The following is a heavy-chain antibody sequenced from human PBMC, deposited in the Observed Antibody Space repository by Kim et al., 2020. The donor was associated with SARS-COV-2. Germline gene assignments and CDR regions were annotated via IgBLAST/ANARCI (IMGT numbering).Heavy chain of an antibody. J-gene: IGHJ3*02. CDR1: GFTVSSNY. CDR3: ARACTPSPFGRAFDI. V-gene: IGHV3-53*01. Sequence: GGSLRLSCAASGFTVSSNYMSWVRQAPGKGLEWVSVIYSGGSTYYADSVKGRFTISRDNSKNTLYLQMNSLRAEDTAVYYCARACTPSPFGRAFDIWGQGTMVTVSS. D-gene: IGHD2-2*01. CDR2: IYSGGST.